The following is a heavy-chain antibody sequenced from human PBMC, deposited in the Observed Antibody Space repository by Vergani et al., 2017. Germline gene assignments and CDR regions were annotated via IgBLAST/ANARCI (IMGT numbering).Heavy chain of an antibody. D-gene: IGHD3-16*02. Sequence: QVQLVQSGAEVKKPGSSVKVSCKASGGTFSSYTISWVRQAPGQGVEWMGRIIPILGIANYAQKFQGRVTITADKSTSTAYMERSSLRSEDTAVYYCARGEGLRLGELSESFDYWGQGTLVTVSS. CDR2: IIPILGIA. CDR1: GGTFSSYT. V-gene: IGHV1-69*02. J-gene: IGHJ4*02. CDR3: ARGEGLRLGELSESFDY.